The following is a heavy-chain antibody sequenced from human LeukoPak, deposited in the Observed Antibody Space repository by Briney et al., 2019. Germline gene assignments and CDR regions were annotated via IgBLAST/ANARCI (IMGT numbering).Heavy chain of an antibody. J-gene: IGHJ4*02. V-gene: IGHV3-9*01. D-gene: IGHD3-9*01. CDR1: GFTFDDYA. CDR2: ISWNSGGI. CDR3: AKDGNYDILTGYLDY. Sequence: PGGSLRLSCAASGFTFDDYAMHWVRHAPGKGLEWVSGISWNSGGIGYADSVKGRFTISRDNAKNSLYLQMNSLRAEDTALYYCAKDGNYDILTGYLDYWGQGTLVTVSS.